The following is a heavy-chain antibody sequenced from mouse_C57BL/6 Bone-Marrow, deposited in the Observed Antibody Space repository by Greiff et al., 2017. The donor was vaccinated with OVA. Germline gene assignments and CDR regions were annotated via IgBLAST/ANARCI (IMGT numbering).Heavy chain of an antibody. CDR2: IYPRSGNT. J-gene: IGHJ2*01. CDR1: GYTFTSSG. D-gene: IGHD1-3*01. Sequence: VQLVESGAELARPWASVTLSCKASGYTFTSSGISWVKQRTGQGLELLGEIYPRSGNTYYNEKFKGKATLTADKASSTAYMELRSLTSEDAAVYFCAISIYHLDYWGQGTTLTVSA. CDR3: AISIYHLDY. V-gene: IGHV1-81*01.